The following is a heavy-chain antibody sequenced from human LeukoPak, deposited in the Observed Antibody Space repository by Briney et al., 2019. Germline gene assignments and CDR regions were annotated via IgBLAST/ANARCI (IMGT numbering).Heavy chain of an antibody. V-gene: IGHV3-21*01. J-gene: IGHJ4*02. D-gene: IGHD1-14*01. CDR2: ISSSSTYI. CDR3: ARENHGSFDY. Sequence: GGSLRLSCTASGFSFSTYYVNWVRQAPGKGLEWVSCISSSSTYIYYADSVRGRFAISRDNAKNSLYLQMNSLRAEDTAVYYCARENHGSFDYWGQGSLVTVSS. CDR1: GFSFSTYY.